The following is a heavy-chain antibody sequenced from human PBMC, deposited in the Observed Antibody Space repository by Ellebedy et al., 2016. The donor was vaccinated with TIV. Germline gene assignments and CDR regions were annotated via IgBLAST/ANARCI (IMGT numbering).Heavy chain of an antibody. CDR3: ARVPPRGFGELLYNWFDP. Sequence: ASVKVSXKASGYTFTGYYMHWVRQAPGQGLEWMGWINPNSGGTNYAQKFQGRVTMTRDTSISTAYMELSRLRSDDTAVYYCARVPPRGFGELLYNWFDPWGQGTLVTVSS. CDR2: INPNSGGT. CDR1: GYTFTGYY. J-gene: IGHJ5*02. D-gene: IGHD3-10*01. V-gene: IGHV1-2*02.